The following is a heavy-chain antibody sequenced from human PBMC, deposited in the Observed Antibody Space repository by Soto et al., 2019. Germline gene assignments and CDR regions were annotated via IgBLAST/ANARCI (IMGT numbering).Heavy chain of an antibody. J-gene: IGHJ4*02. D-gene: IGHD3-10*01. CDR2: IWYDGSNK. Sequence: GGSLRLSCAASGFTFSSYGMHWVRQAPGKGLEWVAVIWYDGSNKYYADSVKGRFTISRDNSKNTLYLQMNSLRAEDTAVYYCARQFSEWFGELPTDYWGQGTLVTVSS. V-gene: IGHV3-33*01. CDR3: ARQFSEWFGELPTDY. CDR1: GFTFSSYG.